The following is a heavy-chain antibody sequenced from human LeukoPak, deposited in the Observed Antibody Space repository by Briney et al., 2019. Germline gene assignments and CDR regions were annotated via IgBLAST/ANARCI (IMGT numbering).Heavy chain of an antibody. CDR1: GFTFSSYA. V-gene: IGHV3-30-3*01. D-gene: IGHD2-15*01. CDR3: ARGSSLSGAFDI. Sequence: GGSLRLSCAASGFTFSSYAMHWVRQAPGKGLEWVAVISYDGSNKYYADFVKGRFTISRDNSKNTLYLQMNSLRAEDAAVYYCARGSSLSGAFDIWGQGTMVTVSS. J-gene: IGHJ3*02. CDR2: ISYDGSNK.